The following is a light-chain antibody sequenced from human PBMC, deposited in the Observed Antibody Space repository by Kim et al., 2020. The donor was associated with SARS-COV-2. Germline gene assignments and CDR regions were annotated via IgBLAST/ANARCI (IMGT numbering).Light chain of an antibody. J-gene: IGKJ2*01. Sequence: SASVGDRVTITCRARQGISSALAWYQHKPGKAPKLLIYDASSLESGVPSRFSGSGSGTDFTLTISSLQPEDFATYYCQQFNNHPRAFGQGAKLDI. CDR1: QGISSA. CDR3: QQFNNHPRA. V-gene: IGKV1D-13*01. CDR2: DAS.